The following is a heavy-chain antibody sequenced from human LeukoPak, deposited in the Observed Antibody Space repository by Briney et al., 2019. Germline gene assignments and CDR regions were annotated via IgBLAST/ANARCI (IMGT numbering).Heavy chain of an antibody. CDR1: GFIFSTYD. D-gene: IGHD3-22*01. CDR3: ARGGYYYDSSGYYYGGVRYFDY. J-gene: IGHJ4*02. V-gene: IGHV3-20*04. Sequence: GGSLRLSCAASGFIFSTYDMHWVRQAPGKGLEWVSGINWNGGSTGYADSVKGRFTISRDNAKNSLYLQMNNLRAEDTALYYCARGGYYYDSSGYYYGGVRYFDYWGQGTLVTVSS. CDR2: INWNGGST.